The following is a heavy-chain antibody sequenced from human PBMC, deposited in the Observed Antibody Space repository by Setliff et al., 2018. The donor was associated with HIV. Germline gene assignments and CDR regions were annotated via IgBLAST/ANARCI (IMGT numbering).Heavy chain of an antibody. CDR2: IYASGKT. CDR1: GDSHNTYY. V-gene: IGHV4-4*07. CDR3: ARGNNDLESFDY. Sequence: PSETLSLTCNVSGDSHNTYYWSWIRQSGGKGLEWIGRIYASGKTTFNPSLKSRVRMSVDTSKNQFSLKLTSVTASDTAVYHCARGNNDLESFDYWGQGALVTVSS. J-gene: IGHJ4*02. D-gene: IGHD3-3*01.